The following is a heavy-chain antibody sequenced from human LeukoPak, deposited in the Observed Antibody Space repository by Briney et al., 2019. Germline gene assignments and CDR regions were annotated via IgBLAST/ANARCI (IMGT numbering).Heavy chain of an antibody. CDR3: ARDRGGDYGDLFDY. CDR2: ISSSSSTV. V-gene: IGHV3-48*01. CDR1: GFTFSTFT. D-gene: IGHD4-17*01. J-gene: IGHJ4*02. Sequence: PGGSLRLSCAASGFTFSTFTMNWVRQAPGKGLEWVSYISSSSSTVYYADSVTGRFTISRDNAKNSLYLQMNSLRAEDTAVYYCARDRGGDYGDLFDYWGQGTLVTASS.